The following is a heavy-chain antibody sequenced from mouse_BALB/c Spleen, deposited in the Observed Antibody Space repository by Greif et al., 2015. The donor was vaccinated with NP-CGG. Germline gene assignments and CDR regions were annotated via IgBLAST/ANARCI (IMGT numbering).Heavy chain of an antibody. Sequence: EVQLVESGPGLVKPSQSLSLTCTVTGYSITSDYAWNWIRQFPGNKLEWMGYISYSGSTSYNPSLKSRISITRDTSKNQFFLQLNSVTTEDTATYYCARWGYDLYYFDYWGQGTTLTVSS. CDR2: ISYSGST. D-gene: IGHD2-2*01. CDR1: GYSITSDYA. J-gene: IGHJ2*01. V-gene: IGHV3-2*02. CDR3: ARWGYDLYYFDY.